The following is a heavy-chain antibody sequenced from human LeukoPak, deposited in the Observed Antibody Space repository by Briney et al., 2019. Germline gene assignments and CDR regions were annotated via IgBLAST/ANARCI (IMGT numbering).Heavy chain of an antibody. CDR2: IYYSGST. Sequence: SETLSLTCTVSGGSIRSGSHYWAWIRQPPGKRLEWIGSIYYSGSTYYNPSLENRVTISIDTSKNHFSLTLSCLSAADTSVYYCARRDESGGNLVDLWGQGTLVTVS. V-gene: IGHV4-39*02. J-gene: IGHJ4*02. CDR3: ARRDESGGNLVDL. D-gene: IGHD2-15*01. CDR1: GGSIRSGSHY.